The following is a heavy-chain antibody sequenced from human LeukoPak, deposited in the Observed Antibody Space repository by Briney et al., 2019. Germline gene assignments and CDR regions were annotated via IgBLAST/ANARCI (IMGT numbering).Heavy chain of an antibody. CDR1: GFTFLNYA. Sequence: GGSLRLSCAASGFTFLNYAMNWVRQAPGKGMEWVSAIRGSGDKAYYADSVKGRFTISRDNSNNMVYLQMNSLRVEDTALYYCARHADSSSRGWFDPWGQGTLVTVSS. CDR2: IRGSGDKA. V-gene: IGHV3-23*01. D-gene: IGHD6-13*01. CDR3: ARHADSSSRGWFDP. J-gene: IGHJ5*02.